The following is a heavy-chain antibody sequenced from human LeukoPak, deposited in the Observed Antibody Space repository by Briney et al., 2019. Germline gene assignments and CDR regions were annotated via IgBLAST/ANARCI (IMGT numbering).Heavy chain of an antibody. CDR2: ISYDGSNK. CDR1: GFTFSSYA. CDR3: TREGMGTTFSAWFDP. Sequence: GGSLRLSCAASGFTFSSYAMHWVRQAPGKGLEWVAVISYDGSNKYYADSVKGRFTISRDNSKNTLYLQMNSLRAEDTAVYYCTREGMGTTFSAWFDPWGQGTLVTVPS. J-gene: IGHJ5*02. V-gene: IGHV3-30*04. D-gene: IGHD1-7*01.